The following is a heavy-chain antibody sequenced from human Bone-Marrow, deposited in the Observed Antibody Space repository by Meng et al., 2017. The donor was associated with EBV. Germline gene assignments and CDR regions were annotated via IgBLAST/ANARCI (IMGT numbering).Heavy chain of an antibody. J-gene: IGHJ4*02. V-gene: IGHV1-69*01. D-gene: IGHD3-10*01. CDR2: LIPMSDAP. Sequence: QVQLVRSGGEVKKPGSSVKVSCQTSGGTFSSDAVSWVRQAPGQGLEWMGGLIPMSDAPYYAQKFQDRVTITADESTSTHYMDLSSLRSEDTAMYYCASESGRGFTPDYWGQGTLVTVSS. CDR3: ASESGRGFTPDY. CDR1: GGTFSSDA.